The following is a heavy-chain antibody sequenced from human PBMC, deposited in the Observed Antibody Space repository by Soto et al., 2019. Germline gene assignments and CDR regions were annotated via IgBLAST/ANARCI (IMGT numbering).Heavy chain of an antibody. Sequence: GGSLRLSCAASGFTFSSYSMNWVRQAPGKGLEWVSSISSSSSYIYYADSVKGRFTISRDNAKNSLYLQMNSLRAEDTAVYYCARDPKQQLRRNMDVWGQGTTVTVSS. D-gene: IGHD6-13*01. CDR3: ARDPKQQLRRNMDV. J-gene: IGHJ6*02. CDR1: GFTFSSYS. V-gene: IGHV3-21*01. CDR2: ISSSSSYI.